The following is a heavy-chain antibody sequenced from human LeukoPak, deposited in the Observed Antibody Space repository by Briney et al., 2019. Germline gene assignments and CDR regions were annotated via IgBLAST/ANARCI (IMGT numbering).Heavy chain of an antibody. Sequence: SETLSLTCTASGGSISSYYWNWIRQPPGKGLEWIGYIYYSGSTNYNPSLKSRVTISVDTSKNQFSLKLSSVTAADTAVYYCANSVRNAFDIWGQGTVVTVSS. V-gene: IGHV4-59*01. CDR2: IYYSGST. J-gene: IGHJ3*02. CDR1: GGSISSYY. CDR3: ANSVRNAFDI.